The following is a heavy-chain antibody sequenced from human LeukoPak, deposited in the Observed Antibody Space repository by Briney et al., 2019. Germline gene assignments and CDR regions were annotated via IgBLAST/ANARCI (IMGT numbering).Heavy chain of an antibody. J-gene: IGHJ4*02. V-gene: IGHV3-64*02. CDR3: AKAEGKQLRWGIDY. Sequence: GGSLRLSCAASGFTCSNYAMQWVRQAPGKGRECVSGISGNGGSTFYAGSVEGRFTISRDNSKNTLYLQMGSMRADDMAVYYCAKAEGKQLRWGIDYWGQGTLVTVSS. CDR2: ISGNGGST. D-gene: IGHD3-16*01. CDR1: GFTCSNYA.